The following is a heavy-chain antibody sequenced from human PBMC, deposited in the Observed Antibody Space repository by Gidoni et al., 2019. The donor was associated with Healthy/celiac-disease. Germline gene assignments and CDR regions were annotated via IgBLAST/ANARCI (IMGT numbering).Heavy chain of an antibody. CDR1: GGSISRGDYY. CDR2: IYYSGST. Sequence: QVQLQESGPGLVKPSQTLSLTCTVSGGSISRGDYYWSWIRQPPGKGLEWIGYIYYSGSTYYNPSLKSRVTISVDTSKNQFSLKLSSVTAADTAVYYCARGSSDYGDLGAFDIWGQGTMVTVSS. V-gene: IGHV4-30-4*01. J-gene: IGHJ3*02. CDR3: ARGSSDYGDLGAFDI. D-gene: IGHD4-17*01.